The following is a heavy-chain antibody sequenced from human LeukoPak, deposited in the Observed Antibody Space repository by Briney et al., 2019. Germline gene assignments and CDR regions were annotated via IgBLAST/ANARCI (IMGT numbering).Heavy chain of an antibody. D-gene: IGHD3-16*01. Sequence: SQTLSLTCTVSGGSISRGDYYWSWIRQPPGKGLEWIGYIYYSGSTYYNPSLKSRVTISVDTSKNQFSLKLSSVTAADTAVYYCARGLPGGVLNPWGQGTLVTVSS. CDR2: IYYSGST. CDR1: GGSISRGDYY. V-gene: IGHV4-30-4*01. J-gene: IGHJ5*02. CDR3: ARGLPGGVLNP.